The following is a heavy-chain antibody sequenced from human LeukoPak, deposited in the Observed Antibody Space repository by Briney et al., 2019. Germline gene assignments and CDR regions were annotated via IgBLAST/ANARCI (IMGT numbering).Heavy chain of an antibody. CDR2: ISGTGTTT. D-gene: IGHD6-13*01. J-gene: IGHJ4*02. CDR1: GFTFVNYL. Sequence: GGSLRLSCAASGFTFVNYLMTWVRQAPGKGLEWVSAISGTGTTTYYADSVKGRFTISRDNSENMIYLQMNSLRAEDTAIYYCAKTRPLDSSSWSHGDYWGQGTLVTVFS. CDR3: AKTRPLDSSSWSHGDY. V-gene: IGHV3-23*01.